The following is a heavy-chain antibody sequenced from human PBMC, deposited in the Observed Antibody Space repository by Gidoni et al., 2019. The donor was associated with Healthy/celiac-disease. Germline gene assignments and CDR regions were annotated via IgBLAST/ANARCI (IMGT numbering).Heavy chain of an antibody. D-gene: IGHD3-10*01. J-gene: IGHJ4*02. Sequence: QVQLQEAGPGLGKPSGTLSITCDVSGGAVSSSNWWSWVRQPPGKGLEWIGEIYHSGSTNYHPSLKSRVTISVDTSKTQFSLKLSSVPAADTAVYYCASSPSAMVRGRPFDYWGQGTLVTVSS. V-gene: IGHV4-4*02. CDR3: ASSPSAMVRGRPFDY. CDR1: GGAVSSSNW. CDR2: IYHSGST.